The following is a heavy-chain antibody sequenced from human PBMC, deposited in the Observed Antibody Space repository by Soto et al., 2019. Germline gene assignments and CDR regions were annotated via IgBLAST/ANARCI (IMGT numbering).Heavy chain of an antibody. CDR3: AREGIAVAGNWFDP. CDR1: GGSISSGGYY. D-gene: IGHD6-19*01. J-gene: IGHJ5*02. V-gene: IGHV4-31*03. Sequence: QVQLQESGPGLVKPSQTLSLTCTVSGGSISSGGYYWSWIRQHPGKGLEWIGYIYYSGSTYYNPSLKRRVTISVHTSKNQFSLKVSSVTAADTAVYYCAREGIAVAGNWFDPWGQGTLVTVSS. CDR2: IYYSGST.